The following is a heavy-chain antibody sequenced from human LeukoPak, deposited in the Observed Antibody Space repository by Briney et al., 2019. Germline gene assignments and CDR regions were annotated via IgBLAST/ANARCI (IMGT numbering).Heavy chain of an antibody. J-gene: IGHJ4*02. V-gene: IGHV4-39*01. CDR3: ARHASVDGNWPRPLDY. Sequence: PSETLSLTCTVSGGSISSSPYYRGWIRQPPGKGLEWIGNIYYSGSTYYNPSLNTRVTISVDTSKNQFSLKLTSVTAADTAVYYCARHASVDGNWPRPLDYWGQGSLVTVSS. D-gene: IGHD6-19*01. CDR2: IYYSGST. CDR1: GGSISSSPYY.